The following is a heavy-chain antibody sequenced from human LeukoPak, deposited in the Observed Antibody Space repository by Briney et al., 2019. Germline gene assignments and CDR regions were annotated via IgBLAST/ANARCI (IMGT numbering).Heavy chain of an antibody. Sequence: PSETLSLTCTVSGGSINSTGYYWSWIRQPPGKGLEWIGEINHSGSTNYNPSLKSRVTISVDTSKNQFSLKLSSVTAADTAVYYCARGGYYGSGNWFDPWGQGTLVTVSS. V-gene: IGHV4-39*07. CDR2: INHSGST. CDR3: ARGGYYGSGNWFDP. J-gene: IGHJ5*02. D-gene: IGHD3-10*01. CDR1: GGSINSTGYY.